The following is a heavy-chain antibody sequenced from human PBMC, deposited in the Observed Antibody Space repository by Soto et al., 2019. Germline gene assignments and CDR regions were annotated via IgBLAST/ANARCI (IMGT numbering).Heavy chain of an antibody. CDR3: ARDREQFTRSNHYFDY. CDR1: GFTFTSHG. J-gene: IGHJ4*02. CDR2: IWNDGTNK. V-gene: IGHV3-33*01. Sequence: QVQLVESGGGVVQPGRSLRLSCAASGFTFTSHGMHWVRQAPGKGLEWVATIWNDGTNKYYADPVKGRFTISRDNSKNTLYLQMNSLRAEDTAVYYCARDREQFTRSNHYFDYWGQGTLVTVSS. D-gene: IGHD1-26*01.